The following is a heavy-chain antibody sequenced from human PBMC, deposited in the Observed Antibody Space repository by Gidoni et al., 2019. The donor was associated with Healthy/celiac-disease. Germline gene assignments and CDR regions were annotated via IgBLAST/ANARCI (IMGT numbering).Heavy chain of an antibody. D-gene: IGHD3-22*01. V-gene: IGHV4-59*01. CDR3: ARGSDYYDSSGYSTNWFDP. CDR1: GGSISSYY. J-gene: IGHJ5*02. CDR2: IYYSGST. Sequence: QVQLQESGPGLVKPSETLSLTCTVSGGSISSYYWSWIRQPPGKGLEWIGYIYYSGSTNYNPSLKSRVTISVDTSKNQFSLKLSSVTAADTAVYYCARGSDYYDSSGYSTNWFDPWGQGTLVTVSS.